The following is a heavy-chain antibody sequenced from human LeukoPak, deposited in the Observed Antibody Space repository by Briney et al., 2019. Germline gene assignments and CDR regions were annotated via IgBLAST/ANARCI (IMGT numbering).Heavy chain of an antibody. V-gene: IGHV1-2*02. CDR3: ASGGHCSSTSCYSDY. Sequence: ASVKVSCKASGYTFTGYYMYWVRQAPGQGLEWMGWINPKSGGTNYAQRFQGRVTMTRDTSISTAYMELSRLRSDDTAVYYCASGGHCSSTSCYSDYWGQGTLVIVSS. CDR2: INPKSGGT. J-gene: IGHJ4*02. D-gene: IGHD2-2*01. CDR1: GYTFTGYY.